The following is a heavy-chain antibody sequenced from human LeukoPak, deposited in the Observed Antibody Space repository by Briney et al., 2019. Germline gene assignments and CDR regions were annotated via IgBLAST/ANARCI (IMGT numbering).Heavy chain of an antibody. CDR2: ISAYDGNT. J-gene: IGHJ4*02. CDR1: GYTFTSYG. Sequence: ASVEVSCKASGYTFTSYGISWVRQAPGQGLEWMGWISAYDGNTNYAQKLQGRATLTTDTSTSTAYMELRSLRSDDTAVYYCARHFYGSGTYYHFDYWGQGTLVTVSS. V-gene: IGHV1-18*01. CDR3: ARHFYGSGTYYHFDY. D-gene: IGHD3-10*01.